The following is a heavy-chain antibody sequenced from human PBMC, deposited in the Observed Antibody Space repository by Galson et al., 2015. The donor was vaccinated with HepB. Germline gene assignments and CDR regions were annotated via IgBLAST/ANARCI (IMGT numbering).Heavy chain of an antibody. Sequence: SLRLSCAASGFTFSMYWMNWVRQAPGKGLEWVASIKQDGNEKYYVDSVKGRFTISRGNTKNSLYLQMNILRAEDTAVYYCARDVALAVLGPFDIWGQGTMVTVSS. D-gene: IGHD6-19*01. CDR1: GFTFSMYW. CDR3: ARDVALAVLGPFDI. CDR2: IKQDGNEK. V-gene: IGHV3-7*01. J-gene: IGHJ3*02.